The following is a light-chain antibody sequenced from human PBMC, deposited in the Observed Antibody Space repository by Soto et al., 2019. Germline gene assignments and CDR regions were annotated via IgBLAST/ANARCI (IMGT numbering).Light chain of an antibody. Sequence: QSVLTQPASVSGSPGQSITISCTGTSSDIGNYNLVSWYQQHPGKAPKVMIYEVTKRPSGVSNRFSGSKSGNTASLTISGFQAEDEADYYCCSYAGSSTSYVFGTGTKVTVL. V-gene: IGLV2-23*02. CDR2: EVT. CDR1: SSDIGNYNL. J-gene: IGLJ1*01. CDR3: CSYAGSSTSYV.